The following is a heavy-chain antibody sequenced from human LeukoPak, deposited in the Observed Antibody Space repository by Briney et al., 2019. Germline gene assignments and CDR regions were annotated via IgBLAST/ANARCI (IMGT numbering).Heavy chain of an antibody. CDR1: GFTFSSYE. J-gene: IGHJ5*02. Sequence: GGSLRLSCAASGFTFSSYEMNWVRQAPGKGLEWVSYISSSGSTIYYADSVKGRFTTSRDNAKKSLYLQMNSVTAEDTAVYYCARELGDTAMVRWFDPWGQGTLVTVSS. V-gene: IGHV3-48*03. CDR2: ISSSGSTI. CDR3: ARELGDTAMVRWFDP. D-gene: IGHD5-18*01.